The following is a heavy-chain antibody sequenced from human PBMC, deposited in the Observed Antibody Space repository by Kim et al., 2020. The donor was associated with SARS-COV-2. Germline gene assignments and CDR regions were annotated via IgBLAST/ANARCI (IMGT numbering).Heavy chain of an antibody. D-gene: IGHD3-9*01. Sequence: SVKVSCKASGGTFSSYAISWVRQAPGQGLEWMGGIIPIFGTANYAQKFQGRVTITADESTSTAYMELSSLRSEDTAVYYCARDGSDILTGTFQHWGQGTLVTVSS. J-gene: IGHJ1*01. CDR2: IIPIFGTA. CDR3: ARDGSDILTGTFQH. V-gene: IGHV1-69*13. CDR1: GGTFSSYA.